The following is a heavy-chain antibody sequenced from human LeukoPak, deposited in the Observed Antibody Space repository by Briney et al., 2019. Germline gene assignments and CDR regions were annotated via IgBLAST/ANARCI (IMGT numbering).Heavy chain of an antibody. CDR2: IKQDGSEK. D-gene: IGHD2-2*01. J-gene: IGHJ6*03. V-gene: IGHV3-7*01. CDR3: ARETYCSSTSCYGVGGAPYYYMDV. CDR1: GFIFSNYW. Sequence: GGSLRLSCAASGFIFSNYWMSWVRQAPGKGLEWVANIKQDGSEKYYVDSVKGRFTISRDNAKNSLYLQMNSLRVEDTAVYYCARETYCSSTSCYGVGGAPYYYMDVWGKGTTVTVSS.